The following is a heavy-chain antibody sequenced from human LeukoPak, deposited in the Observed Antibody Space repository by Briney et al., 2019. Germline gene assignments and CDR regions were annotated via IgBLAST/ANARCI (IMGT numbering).Heavy chain of an antibody. V-gene: IGHV4-59*12. Sequence: SETLSLTCTVSGGSISSYYWSWIRQPPGKGLEWIGYIYYSGSTNYNPSLKSRVTISVDKSMNQFSLKLSSVTAADTAVYYCVKEGAVAVAGSGLMAVWGQGTTVTVSS. J-gene: IGHJ6*02. CDR3: VKEGAVAVAGSGLMAV. CDR1: GGSISSYY. CDR2: IYYSGST. D-gene: IGHD6-19*01.